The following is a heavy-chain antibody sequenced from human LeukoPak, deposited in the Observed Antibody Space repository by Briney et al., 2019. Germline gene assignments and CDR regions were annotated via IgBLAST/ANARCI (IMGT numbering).Heavy chain of an antibody. CDR1: GFTFDDYA. V-gene: IGHV3-9*01. D-gene: IGHD3-10*01. CDR3: AKSRFGELLSHFDP. Sequence: PGRSLRLSCAASGFTFDDYAMHWVRQAPGKGLEWVSGISWNSGSIGYADSVKGRFTISGDNAKNSLYLQMNSLRAEDTALYYCAKSRFGELLSHFDPWGQGTLVTVSS. CDR2: ISWNSGSI. J-gene: IGHJ5*02.